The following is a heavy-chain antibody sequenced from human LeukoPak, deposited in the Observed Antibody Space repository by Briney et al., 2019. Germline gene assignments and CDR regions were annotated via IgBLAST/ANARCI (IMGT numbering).Heavy chain of an antibody. D-gene: IGHD6-19*01. Sequence: PSETLSLTCTVSGGSISGYYWNWIRQPAGKGLEWIGRVYTSGITNYSPSLKSRITMSVDTSKNQFSLRLISVTAADTADYYCARSTGWSSDLFDYWGQGTLVTVSS. CDR1: GGSISGYY. V-gene: IGHV4-4*07. CDR2: VYTSGIT. CDR3: ARSTGWSSDLFDY. J-gene: IGHJ4*02.